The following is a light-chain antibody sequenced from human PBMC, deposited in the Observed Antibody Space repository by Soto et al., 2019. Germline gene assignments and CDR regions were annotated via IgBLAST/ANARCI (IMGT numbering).Light chain of an antibody. V-gene: IGLV2-14*01. J-gene: IGLJ1*01. Sequence: QSVLTQPASVSGSPGQSITISCTGSSSDVGGYNYVSWYQQHPGKAPKLMIYHVSNRPSGISNRFSGSKSGNTASLTISGLQAEDEADYYCSSYKSSSSYVFGTGTKVTVL. CDR1: SSDVGGYNY. CDR2: HVS. CDR3: SSYKSSSSYV.